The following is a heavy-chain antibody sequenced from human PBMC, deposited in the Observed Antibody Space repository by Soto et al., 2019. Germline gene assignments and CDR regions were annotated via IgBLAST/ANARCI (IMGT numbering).Heavy chain of an antibody. D-gene: IGHD1-1*01. V-gene: IGHV3-21*01. Sequence: GGSLRLSCAASGSTFSSYSMNWVRQAPGKGLEWVSSISSSSSYIYYADSVKGRFTISRDNAKNSLYLQMNSLRAEDTAVYYCARSWNYYYYGMDVWGQGTTVTVSS. CDR3: ARSWNYYYYGMDV. J-gene: IGHJ6*02. CDR2: ISSSSSYI. CDR1: GSTFSSYS.